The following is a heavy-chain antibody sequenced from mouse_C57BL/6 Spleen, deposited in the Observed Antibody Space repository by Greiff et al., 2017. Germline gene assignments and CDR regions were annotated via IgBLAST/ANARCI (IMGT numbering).Heavy chain of an antibody. CDR3: ARLGEGYFDV. J-gene: IGHJ1*03. Sequence: VQLKQSGPELVKPGASVKISCKASGYAFSSSWMNWVQQRPGKGLEWIGRIYPGGGDTNYNGKFKGKATLTADKSSSTAYMQLSSLTSEDSAVYFCARLGEGYFDVWGTGTTVTVSS. CDR2: IYPGGGDT. V-gene: IGHV1-82*01. CDR1: GYAFSSSW.